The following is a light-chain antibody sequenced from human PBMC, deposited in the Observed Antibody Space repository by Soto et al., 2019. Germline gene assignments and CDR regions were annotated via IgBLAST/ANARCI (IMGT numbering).Light chain of an antibody. Sequence: EIVLTQSPATLSLSPGERATLSCRASQSVSSYLAWYQQKPGQAPRLLIYDASSRATGIPARFSGSGSGTDFTLTISSLEPEDFAVYCCQPRGYTFGQGTKLEIK. CDR1: QSVSSY. CDR2: DAS. CDR3: QPRGYT. J-gene: IGKJ2*01. V-gene: IGKV3-11*01.